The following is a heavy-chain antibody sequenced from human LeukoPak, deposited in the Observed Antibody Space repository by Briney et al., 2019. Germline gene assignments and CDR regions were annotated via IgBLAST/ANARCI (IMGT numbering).Heavy chain of an antibody. D-gene: IGHD1-26*01. Sequence: GGSLRLSCAASGFTFINYDMHWVRQAPGKGLEWVAVISYDGSNKYYADSVKGRFTISRDNSKNTLYLQMNSLRAEDTAVYYCAKDFWSGSYSHGNYFDYWGQGTLVTVSS. V-gene: IGHV3-30*18. J-gene: IGHJ4*02. CDR2: ISYDGSNK. CDR1: GFTFINYD. CDR3: AKDFWSGSYSHGNYFDY.